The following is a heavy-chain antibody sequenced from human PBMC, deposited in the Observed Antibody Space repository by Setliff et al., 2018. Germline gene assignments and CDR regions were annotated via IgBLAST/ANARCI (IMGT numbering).Heavy chain of an antibody. Sequence: PGGSLRLSCAASGFTFSSYWMSWVRQAPGKGLEWVANIKQDGSEKYYVDSVKGRFTISRDNAKNSLYLQMNSLRAEDTAVYYCARDREYCSRTSCYIDYWGQGALVTVSS. D-gene: IGHD2-2*02. CDR2: IKQDGSEK. CDR3: ARDREYCSRTSCYIDY. V-gene: IGHV3-7*01. CDR1: GFTFSSYW. J-gene: IGHJ4*02.